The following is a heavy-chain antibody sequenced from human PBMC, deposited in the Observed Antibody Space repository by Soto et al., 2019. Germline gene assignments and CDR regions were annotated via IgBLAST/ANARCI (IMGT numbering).Heavy chain of an antibody. Sequence: SVKVSCKASGGTFSSYAISWVRQAPGQGLEWMGGIIPIFGTANYAQKFQGRVTITADESTSTAHMELSSLRSEDTAVYYCARDGTPSGSAPVDYGGNSNYYYGMDVWGQGTTVTVSS. CDR1: GGTFSSYA. V-gene: IGHV1-69*13. CDR3: ARDGTPSGSAPVDYGGNSNYYYGMDV. CDR2: IIPIFGTA. D-gene: IGHD4-17*01. J-gene: IGHJ6*02.